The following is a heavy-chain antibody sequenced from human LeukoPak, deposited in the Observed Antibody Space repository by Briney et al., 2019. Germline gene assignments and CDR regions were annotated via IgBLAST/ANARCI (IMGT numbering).Heavy chain of an antibody. D-gene: IGHD3-22*01. V-gene: IGHV4-59*12. CDR3: AREVPDSSDAFDI. CDR2: ILYSGST. Sequence: SETLSLTCTVSGGSISGSYWSWIRQPPGKGLEWIGYILYSGSTNYNPSLESRVTISVDTSKNQFSLKLSSVTAADTAVYYCAREVPDSSDAFDIWGQGTMVTVSS. CDR1: GGSISGSY. J-gene: IGHJ3*02.